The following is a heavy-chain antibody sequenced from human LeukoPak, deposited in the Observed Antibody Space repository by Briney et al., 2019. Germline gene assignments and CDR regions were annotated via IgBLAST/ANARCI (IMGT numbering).Heavy chain of an antibody. Sequence: GGSLRLSCAASGFPFSSYDMHWVRQATGKGLDWVSAIDTVGNTYYSGSVKGRFTISRENAKNSLFPQMNSLRDGDTALYYCIRIRTGEHQYGMDVWGQGTTVTVSS. CDR1: GFPFSSYD. D-gene: IGHD7-27*01. V-gene: IGHV3-13*01. CDR2: IDTVGNT. J-gene: IGHJ6*02. CDR3: IRIRTGEHQYGMDV.